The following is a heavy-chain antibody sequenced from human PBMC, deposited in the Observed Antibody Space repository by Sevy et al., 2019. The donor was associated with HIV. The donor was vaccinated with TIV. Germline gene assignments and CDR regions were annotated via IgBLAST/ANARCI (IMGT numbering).Heavy chain of an antibody. V-gene: IGHV3-7*03. Sequence: GGSLRLSCAASGFTFSNYWMTWVRQAPGKGLEWVANIKVDGSEKYYVDSVKGRFTISRYNAKNSLYLQMNSLRAEDTAVYHCARDCSSTTCLWGLDVWGQGTTVTVSS. CDR3: ARDCSSTTCLWGLDV. J-gene: IGHJ6*02. CDR2: IKVDGSEK. D-gene: IGHD2-2*01. CDR1: GFTFSNYW.